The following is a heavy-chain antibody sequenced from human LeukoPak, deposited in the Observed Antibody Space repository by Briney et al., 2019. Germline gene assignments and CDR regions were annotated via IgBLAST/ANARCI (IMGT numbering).Heavy chain of an antibody. CDR3: ARHDFYRNYQHNWFDP. V-gene: IGHV4-38-2*01. D-gene: IGHD4-11*01. CDR2: FYHSGST. J-gene: IGHJ5*02. CDR1: AYSISSGYY. Sequence: SETLSLTCAVSAYSISSGYYWGWNRQPPGKGLEWIGSFYHSGSTYYNPSLKSRVTISVDTSKNQFSLKLSSVTAADTAVYYCARHDFYRNYQHNWFDPWGQGSLVTVSS.